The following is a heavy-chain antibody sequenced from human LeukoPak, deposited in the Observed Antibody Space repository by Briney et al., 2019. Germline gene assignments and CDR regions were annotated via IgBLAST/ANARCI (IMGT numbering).Heavy chain of an antibody. Sequence: SETLSLTCAVYGGSFSGYYWSWIRQPPGKGLEWIGYIYYSGSTNYNPSLKSRVTISVDTSKNQFSLKLSSVTAADTAVYYCAIIAAAGTSFDYWGQGTLVTVSS. CDR2: IYYSGST. D-gene: IGHD6-13*01. CDR1: GGSFSGYY. CDR3: AIIAAAGTSFDY. J-gene: IGHJ4*02. V-gene: IGHV4-59*01.